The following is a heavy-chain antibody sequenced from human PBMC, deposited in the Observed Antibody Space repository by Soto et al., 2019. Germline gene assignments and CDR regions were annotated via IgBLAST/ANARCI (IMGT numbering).Heavy chain of an antibody. V-gene: IGHV1-3*01. J-gene: IGHJ4*02. D-gene: IGHD2-21*01. CDR3: AKSMVLLPSFDY. CDR1: GYTFTSYA. Sequence: ASVKVSCKASGYTFTSYAMHWVRQAPGQRLEWMGWINAGNGNTKYSQKFQGRVTITRDTSASTAYMELSSLRSEDTAGYYCAKSMVLLPSFDYWGEGTLVTVSS. CDR2: INAGNGNT.